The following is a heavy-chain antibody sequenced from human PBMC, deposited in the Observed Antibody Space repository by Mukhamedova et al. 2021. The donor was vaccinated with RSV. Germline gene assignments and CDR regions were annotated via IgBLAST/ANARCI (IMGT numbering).Heavy chain of an antibody. V-gene: IGHV3-30*04. CDR2: ISYDGSNK. D-gene: IGHD6-19*01. Sequence: HWVRQAPGKGLEWVAVISYDGSNKYYADSVKGRFTISRDNSKNTLYLQMNSLRAEDTAVYYCARALSGWYPAFDIWGQGTMVTVS. J-gene: IGHJ3*02. CDR3: ARALSGWYPAFDI.